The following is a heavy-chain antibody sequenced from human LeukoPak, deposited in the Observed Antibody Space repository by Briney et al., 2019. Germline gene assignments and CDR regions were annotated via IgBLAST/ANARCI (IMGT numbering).Heavy chain of an antibody. V-gene: IGHV5-51*01. CDR2: IYAGDSDT. CDR1: GYSFTIYW. D-gene: IGHD2-2*02. Sequence: GESLKSSCKGSGYSFTIYWIGWVPQMPGKGREWLGIIYAGDSDTRYSPSFQGQVTISADKSISTASLQWSSPKSSDAAMYYCARHRDCSSTSCYTPNDAFDIWGQGTMVTVSS. CDR3: ARHRDCSSTSCYTPNDAFDI. J-gene: IGHJ3*02.